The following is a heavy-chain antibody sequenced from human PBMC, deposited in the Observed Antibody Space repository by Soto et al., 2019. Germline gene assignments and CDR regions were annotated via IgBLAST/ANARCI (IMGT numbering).Heavy chain of an antibody. D-gene: IGHD3-16*01. CDR2: TSYDGNNK. CDR1: GFRFKSFV. J-gene: IGHJ4*02. CDR3: VRWGTKGGFDL. Sequence: QVQLVESGGGVVQPGTSLRLSCAASGFRFKSFVMHWVRQAPGKVLEWVAFTSYDGNNKDYGDSVKGRFTVSRDNSQNTLHLQVDFLRPEDTALYYCVRWGTKGGFDLWGQGTLVSVSS. V-gene: IGHV3-30*19.